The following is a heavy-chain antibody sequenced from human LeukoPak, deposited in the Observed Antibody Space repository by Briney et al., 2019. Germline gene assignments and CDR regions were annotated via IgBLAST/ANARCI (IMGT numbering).Heavy chain of an antibody. CDR3: ARHLAAAGDDY. V-gene: IGHV5-51*01. CDR1: GYTFTSQW. D-gene: IGHD6-13*01. Sequence: GESLKISCKGSGYTFTSQWIGWVRQMPGRGLEWMGIIYPGDSDTRYSPSFQGQVTISADKSISTAYLQWSSLKASDTAMYYCARHLAAAGDDYWGQGTLVTVSS. CDR2: IYPGDSDT. J-gene: IGHJ4*02.